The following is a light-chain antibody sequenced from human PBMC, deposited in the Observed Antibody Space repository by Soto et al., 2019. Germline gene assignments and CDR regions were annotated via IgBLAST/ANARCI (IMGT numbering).Light chain of an antibody. CDR3: QQYNSWVT. CDR1: QSISTT. CDR2: GAS. V-gene: IGKV3-15*01. Sequence: EIVLTQSPVTLSVSPGERATLSCRASQSISTTLVWYQQKPGQAPRLLIYGASTRATGVPARFSGSGSGTEFTLTISSLQSEEFAVYYCQQYNSWVTFGGGTKVEIK. J-gene: IGKJ4*01.